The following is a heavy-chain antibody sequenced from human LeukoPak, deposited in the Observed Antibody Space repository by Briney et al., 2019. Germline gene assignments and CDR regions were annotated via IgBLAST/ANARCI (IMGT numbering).Heavy chain of an antibody. CDR1: GYTFTSYG. CDR2: IGAYNGNT. J-gene: IGHJ4*02. D-gene: IGHD2-2*01. CDR3: ARDRIVVVPAVESEFDY. Sequence: ASVKVSCKASGYTFTSYGISWVRQAPGQGLEWMGWIGAYNGNTNYAQKLQGRVTMTTDTSTSTAYMELRSLRSDDTAVYYCARDRIVVVPAVESEFDYWGQGTLVTVSS. V-gene: IGHV1-18*04.